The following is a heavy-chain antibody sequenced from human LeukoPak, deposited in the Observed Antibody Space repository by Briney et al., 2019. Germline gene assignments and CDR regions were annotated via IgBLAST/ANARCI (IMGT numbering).Heavy chain of an antibody. CDR3: ARVHYYYMDV. J-gene: IGHJ6*03. V-gene: IGHV3-48*03. Sequence: GGSLRLSCAASGFTFSSYEMNWVRQAPGKGLEWVSYISSSGSTIYYADSVKGRFTTSRDNAKNSLYLQMNSLRAEDTAVYYCARVHYYYMDVWGKGTTVTISS. CDR2: ISSSGSTI. CDR1: GFTFSSYE.